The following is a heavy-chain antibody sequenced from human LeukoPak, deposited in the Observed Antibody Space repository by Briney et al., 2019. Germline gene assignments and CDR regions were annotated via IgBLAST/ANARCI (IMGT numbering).Heavy chain of an antibody. D-gene: IGHD1-7*01. Sequence: GGSLRLSCAASGFTFSSYGMHWVRQAPGEGLEWVAVIWYDGSNKYYADSVKGRFTISRDNSKNTLYLQMNSLRAEDTAVYYCAKDAELELREYYFDYWGQGTLVTVSS. V-gene: IGHV3-33*06. CDR2: IWYDGSNK. J-gene: IGHJ4*02. CDR3: AKDAELELREYYFDY. CDR1: GFTFSSYG.